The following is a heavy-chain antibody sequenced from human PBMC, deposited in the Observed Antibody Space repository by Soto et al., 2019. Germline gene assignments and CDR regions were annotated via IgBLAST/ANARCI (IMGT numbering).Heavy chain of an antibody. V-gene: IGHV3-30*18. Sequence: QVQLVETGGGVVQPGGSLRLSCIASGFPFRSYGMHWVRQAPGKGLEWVAVTSYDGNKKYYIDSVKGRFSISRDNFMNTVYLQMKSLGVEDTALYYCPNEGQSRDGYTSPLDSWGQGTLVIVSA. D-gene: IGHD5-12*01. J-gene: IGHJ5*01. CDR3: PNEGQSRDGYTSPLDS. CDR1: GFPFRSYG. CDR2: TSYDGNKK.